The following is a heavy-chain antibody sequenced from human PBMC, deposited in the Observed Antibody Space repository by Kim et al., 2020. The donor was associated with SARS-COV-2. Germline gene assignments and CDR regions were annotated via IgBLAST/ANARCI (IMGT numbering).Heavy chain of an antibody. CDR2: IFHGGDI. D-gene: IGHD6-13*01. CDR3: AGIAAAGTHYYGMDV. J-gene: IGHJ6*02. CDR1: GGSVSSGNW. Sequence: SETLSLTCAVSGGSVSSGNWWRWVRQPPGTGLEWIGEIFHGGDINYNPSLRSRVTISLDKSTNQLSLKVNSVTAADTAVYYCAGIAAAGTHYYGMDVWGHGTTVIVS. V-gene: IGHV4-4*02.